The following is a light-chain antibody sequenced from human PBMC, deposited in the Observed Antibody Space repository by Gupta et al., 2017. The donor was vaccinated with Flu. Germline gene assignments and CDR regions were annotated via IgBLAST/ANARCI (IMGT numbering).Light chain of an antibody. V-gene: IGLV2-14*01. CDR1: SSDIGAYNY. CDR3: SSYTGSGTV. Sequence: QSALTQPVSVSGSPGQSITISCTGTSSDIGAYNYVSWYQQHPNKAPKLMIYEVSNRPSGVSNRFSGSKSGNTASLTISGLQAEDEADYYCSSYTGSGTVFGGGTKVAVL. CDR2: EVS. J-gene: IGLJ3*02.